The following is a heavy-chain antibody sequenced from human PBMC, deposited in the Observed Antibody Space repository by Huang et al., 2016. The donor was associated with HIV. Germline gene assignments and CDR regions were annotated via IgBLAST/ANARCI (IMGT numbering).Heavy chain of an antibody. CDR2: SNPNGGGT. V-gene: IGHV1-2*06. CDR1: GYTFADNY. J-gene: IGHJ4*02. CDR3: ARDIGTLTTFDY. Sequence: QVQLVQSGAGVKKPGASVKVSCKASGYTFADNYLHWRRQAPGQGLGGMGRSNPNGGGTRYAQKVQGRVTMTGDMAISTAYMELSSLRSDDTAVYFCARDIGTLTTFDYWGQGTLVTVSS. D-gene: IGHD4-4*01.